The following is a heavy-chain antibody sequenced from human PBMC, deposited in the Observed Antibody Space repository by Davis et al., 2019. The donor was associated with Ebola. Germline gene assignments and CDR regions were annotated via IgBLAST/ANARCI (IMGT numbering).Heavy chain of an antibody. CDR3: ARDGGLIAAAGHFDY. Sequence: GESLKISCASSGFTFSSYGMHWVRQAPGKGLEWVAVIWYDGSNKYYADSVKGRFTISRDNSKNTLYLQMNSLRAEDTAVYYCARDGGLIAAAGHFDYWGQGTLVTVSS. CDR1: GFTFSSYG. D-gene: IGHD6-13*01. V-gene: IGHV3-33*01. J-gene: IGHJ4*02. CDR2: IWYDGSNK.